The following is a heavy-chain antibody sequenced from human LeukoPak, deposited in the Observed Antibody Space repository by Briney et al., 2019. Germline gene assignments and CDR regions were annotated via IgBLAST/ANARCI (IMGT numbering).Heavy chain of an antibody. V-gene: IGHV4-59*08. CDR3: ARLGFCRGDNCLDDY. Sequence: PSETLSLTCTVSGGSISPHYWSWIRQPPGKGLECVGYIYYTGGTNYNPSLRSRATVSVDASKNQFSLKLSSVTATDTAVYYCARLGFCRGDNCLDDYWGQGPLVTVSS. CDR1: GGSISPHY. D-gene: IGHD2-15*01. J-gene: IGHJ4*02. CDR2: IYYTGGT.